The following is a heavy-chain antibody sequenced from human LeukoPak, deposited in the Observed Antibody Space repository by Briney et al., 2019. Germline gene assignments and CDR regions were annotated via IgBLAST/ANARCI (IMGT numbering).Heavy chain of an antibody. CDR2: INPNSGGT. Sequence: APVKGSCKPSGYTFTGYYIHWVRQAPGQGGEWMGGINPNSGGTNYTQKFQGRVTMTRDTSISTAYLDLSDLTSDDTAVYYCTRRLERRGAYFDYWGQGTLVTVSS. V-gene: IGHV1-2*02. CDR1: GYTFTGYY. D-gene: IGHD1-1*01. J-gene: IGHJ4*02. CDR3: TRRLERRGAYFDY.